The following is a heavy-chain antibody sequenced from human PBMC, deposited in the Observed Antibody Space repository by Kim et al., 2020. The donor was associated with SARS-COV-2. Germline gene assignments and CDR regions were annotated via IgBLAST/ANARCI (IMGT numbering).Heavy chain of an antibody. CDR1: GFTFSSYA. CDR2: ISYDGSNK. CDR3: ARDTSYDSSGYYPLGFDP. J-gene: IGHJ5*02. D-gene: IGHD3-22*01. Sequence: GGSLRLSCAASGFTFSSYAMHWVRQAPGKGLEWVAVISYDGSNKYYADSVKGRFTISRDNSKNTLYLQMNSLRAEDTAVYYCARDTSYDSSGYYPLGFDP. V-gene: IGHV3-30*04.